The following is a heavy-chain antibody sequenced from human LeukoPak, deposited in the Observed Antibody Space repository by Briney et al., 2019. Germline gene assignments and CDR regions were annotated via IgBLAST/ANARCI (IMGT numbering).Heavy chain of an antibody. CDR2: INSDGSST. J-gene: IGHJ6*02. CDR3: ARGRYYGMDV. Sequence: GGSLRVSCAASGFTFSTFWMHWVRQAPGKGLVWVSGINSDGSSTTYADSVKGRFTISRDNAKNTLYLQMNNLRAEDTAVYYCARGRYYGMDVWGQGTTVTVSS. V-gene: IGHV3-74*03. CDR1: GFTFSTFW.